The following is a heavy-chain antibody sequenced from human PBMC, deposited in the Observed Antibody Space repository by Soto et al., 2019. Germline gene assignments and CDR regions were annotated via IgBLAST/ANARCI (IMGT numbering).Heavy chain of an antibody. V-gene: IGHV3-30-3*01. J-gene: IGHJ6*02. CDR3: ARYGYYYDSSGYYKGYYYGMDV. CDR1: GFTFSSYA. D-gene: IGHD3-22*01. CDR2: ISYDGSNK. Sequence: GGSLRLSCAASGFTFSSYAMHWVRQAPGKGLEWVAVISYDGSNKYYADSVKGRFTISRDNSKNTLYLQMNSLRAEDTAVYYCARYGYYYDSSGYYKGYYYGMDVWGQGTTVTVSS.